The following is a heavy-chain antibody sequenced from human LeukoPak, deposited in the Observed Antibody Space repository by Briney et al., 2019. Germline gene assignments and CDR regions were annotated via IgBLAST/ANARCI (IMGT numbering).Heavy chain of an antibody. CDR3: ARDFKGDGYNDY. CDR2: IYYSGST. V-gene: IGHV4-30-4*01. CDR1: GVSISSGDYY. Sequence: SETLSLTCTVSGVSISSGDYYWSWIRQPPGKGLEWIGYIYYSGSTYYNPSLKSRVTISVDTSKNQFSLKLSSVTAADTAVYYCARDFKGDGYNDYWGQGTLVTVSS. D-gene: IGHD5-24*01. J-gene: IGHJ4*02.